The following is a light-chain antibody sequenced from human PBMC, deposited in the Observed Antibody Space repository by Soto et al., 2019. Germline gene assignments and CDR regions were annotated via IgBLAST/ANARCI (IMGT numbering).Light chain of an antibody. CDR2: DAS. CDR3: QQRSNWPQIT. J-gene: IGKJ5*01. V-gene: IGKV3-11*01. Sequence: EIVLTQSPDTLSLFSGERATISGLASQSVSSNYLAWYQQKPGQAPRLLIYDASNRATGIPARFSGSGSGTDFTLTISSLEPEDFAVYYCQQRSNWPQITFGQGTRLQIK. CDR1: QSVSSNY.